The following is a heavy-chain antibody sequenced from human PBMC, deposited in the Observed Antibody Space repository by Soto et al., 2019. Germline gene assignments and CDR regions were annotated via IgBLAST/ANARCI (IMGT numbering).Heavy chain of an antibody. D-gene: IGHD3-3*01. V-gene: IGHV3-11*01. CDR2: ISHSGAKI. Sequence: QAQVLESGGGLVTPGGTLTLSCSGSGFSFSNFFATWLRHSPPKGLEWLSSISHSGAKIYYADSVRGRFTISSDTARGTVELHMTKRRVEYSGVYFCARELTMYGVGGWRYTGMDVWGPGTPVAVSS. CDR3: ARELTMYGVGGWRYTGMDV. CDR1: GFSFSNFF. J-gene: IGHJ6*01.